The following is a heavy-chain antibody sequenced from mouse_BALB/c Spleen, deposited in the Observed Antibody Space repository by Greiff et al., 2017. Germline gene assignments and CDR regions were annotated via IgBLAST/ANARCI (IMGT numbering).Heavy chain of an antibody. CDR1: GFTFSSYY. CDR3: ARGGDGSSWFAY. D-gene: IGHD2-3*01. V-gene: IGHV5-6*03. Sequence: EVKLVESGGGLVKLGGSLKLSCAASGFTFSSYYMSWVRQTPEKRLELVAAISDGGSYTYYPDSVKGRFTISRDNAKNNLYLQMSSLKSEDTAMYYCARGGDGSSWFAYWGQGTLVTVSA. J-gene: IGHJ3*01. CDR2: ISDGGSYT.